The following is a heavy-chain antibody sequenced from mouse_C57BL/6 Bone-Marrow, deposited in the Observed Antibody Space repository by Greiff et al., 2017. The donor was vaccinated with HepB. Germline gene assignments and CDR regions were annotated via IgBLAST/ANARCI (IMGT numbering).Heavy chain of an antibody. V-gene: IGHV4-1*01. CDR1: GIDFSRYW. CDR3: ARLEETVDAMDY. Sequence: EVKVIESGGGLVQPGGSLKLSCAASGIDFSRYWMSWVRRAPGKGLEWIGEINPDSSTINYAPSLKDKFIISRDNAKNTLYLQMSKVRSEDTALYYCARLEETVDAMDYWGQGTSVTVSS. J-gene: IGHJ4*01. CDR2: INPDSSTI. D-gene: IGHD1-1*01.